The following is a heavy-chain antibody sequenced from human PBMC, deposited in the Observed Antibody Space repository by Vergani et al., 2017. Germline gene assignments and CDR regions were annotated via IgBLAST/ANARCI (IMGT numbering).Heavy chain of an antibody. CDR1: GFTFSSYS. CDR3: ARARSDFWSGYPLDY. D-gene: IGHD3-3*01. CDR2: ISSSSSYI. V-gene: IGHV3-21*01. J-gene: IGHJ4*02. Sequence: EVQLVESGGGLVKPGGSLRLSCAASGFTFSSYSMNWVRQAPGKGLEWVSSISSSSSYIYYADSVKGRFTISRDNAKNSLYLQMNSLRAEDTAVYYCARARSDFWSGYPLDYWGQGTLVTVSS.